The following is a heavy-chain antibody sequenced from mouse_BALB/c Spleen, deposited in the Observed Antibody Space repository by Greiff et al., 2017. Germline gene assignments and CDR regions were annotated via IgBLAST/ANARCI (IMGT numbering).Heavy chain of an antibody. D-gene: IGHD1-1*01. V-gene: IGHV5-6-5*01. CDR2: ISSGGST. CDR1: GFTFSSYA. J-gene: IGHJ4*01. Sequence: EVKLMESGGGLVKPGGSLKLSCAASGFTFSSYAMSWVRQTPEKRLEWVASISSGGSTYYPDSVKGRFTISRDNARNILYLQMSSLRSEDTAMYYCASNYGGAMDYWGQGTSVTVSS. CDR3: ASNYGGAMDY.